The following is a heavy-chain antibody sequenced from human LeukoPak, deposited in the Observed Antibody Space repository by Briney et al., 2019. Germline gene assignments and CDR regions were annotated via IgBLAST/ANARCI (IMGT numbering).Heavy chain of an antibody. CDR3: ATADSSAYREHDGFDL. V-gene: IGHV5-51*01. D-gene: IGHD3-22*01. Sequence: GESLKISCKGSGYGFTSFWIGWVRQMPGKGLEWMGIIYPRDSDTRYSPSFQGQVTISADKSISTAYLQWSSLKASDTAMYYCATADSSAYREHDGFDLWGQGTMVTVSS. CDR2: IYPRDSDT. CDR1: GYGFTSFW. J-gene: IGHJ3*01.